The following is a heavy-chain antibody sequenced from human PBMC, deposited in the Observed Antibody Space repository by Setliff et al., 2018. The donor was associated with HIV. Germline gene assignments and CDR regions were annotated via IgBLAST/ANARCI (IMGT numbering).Heavy chain of an antibody. J-gene: IGHJ4*02. Sequence: ASVKVSCKASGGTFSSYSVTWVQQAPGKGLEWVGRVDPEAYETVYAEKFQGRVTISADKSTHTTYMQLRSLRSEDTAVYYCATGLLTTVVTGGDSWGQGTLVTVSS. CDR1: GGTFSSYS. V-gene: IGHV1-69-2*01. CDR2: VDPEAYET. CDR3: ATGLLTTVVTGGDS. D-gene: IGHD4-17*01.